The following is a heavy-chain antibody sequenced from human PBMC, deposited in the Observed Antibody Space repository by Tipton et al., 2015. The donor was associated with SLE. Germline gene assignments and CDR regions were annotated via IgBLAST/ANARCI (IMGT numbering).Heavy chain of an antibody. Sequence: TLSLTCAVYGGSFSAYYWSWIRQPPGKGLEWIGEINHSGSTNYNPSLKSRVTISVDTSKNQFSLKLSSVTAADTAVYYCARERRLVVVAVSFDYWGQGTLVTVSS. CDR2: INHSGST. J-gene: IGHJ4*02. V-gene: IGHV4-34*01. CDR3: ARERRLVVVAVSFDY. CDR1: GGSFSAYY. D-gene: IGHD2-15*01.